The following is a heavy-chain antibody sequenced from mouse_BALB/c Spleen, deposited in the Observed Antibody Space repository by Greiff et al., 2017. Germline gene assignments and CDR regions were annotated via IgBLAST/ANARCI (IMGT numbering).Heavy chain of an antibody. V-gene: IGHV1-69*02. CDR3: TRGELGDAMDY. J-gene: IGHJ4*01. CDR1: GYTFTSYW. D-gene: IGHD4-1*01. CDR2: IYPSDSYT. Sequence: VKLQQPGAELVRPGASVKLSCKASGYTFTSYWINWVKQRPGQGLEWIGNIYPSDSYTNYNQKFKDKATLTVDKSSSTAYMQLSSPTSEDSAVYYCTRGELGDAMDYWGQGTSVTVSS.